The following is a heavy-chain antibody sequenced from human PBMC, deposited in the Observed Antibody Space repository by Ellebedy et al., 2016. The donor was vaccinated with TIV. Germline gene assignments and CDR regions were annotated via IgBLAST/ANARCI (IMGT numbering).Heavy chain of an antibody. CDR3: AKNWDFGDSFDY. CDR2: VYYSGKS. D-gene: IGHD4-17*01. CDR1: GDSIESYY. Sequence: SETLSLXXTVSGDSIESYYWSWIRQPPGKGLEWIGFVYYSGKSDHNPSLKSRVTMSVDTSRNQLSLKLTSVTAADTAVYYCAKNWDFGDSFDYWGQGLLVVVSS. V-gene: IGHV4-59*01. J-gene: IGHJ4*02.